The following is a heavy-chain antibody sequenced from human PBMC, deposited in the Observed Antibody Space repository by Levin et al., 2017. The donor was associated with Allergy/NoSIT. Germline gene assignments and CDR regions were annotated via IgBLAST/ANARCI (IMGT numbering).Heavy chain of an antibody. Sequence: LSLTCAASGFTFSSYAMSWVRQAPGKGLEWVSAISGSGGSTYYADSVKGRFTISRDNSKNTLYLQMNSLRAEDTAVYYCAKGAGYPIAVAGRVFYYYYGMDVWGQGTTVTVSS. V-gene: IGHV3-23*01. CDR1: GFTFSSYA. J-gene: IGHJ6*02. CDR3: AKGAGYPIAVAGRVFYYYYGMDV. D-gene: IGHD6-19*01. CDR2: ISGSGGST.